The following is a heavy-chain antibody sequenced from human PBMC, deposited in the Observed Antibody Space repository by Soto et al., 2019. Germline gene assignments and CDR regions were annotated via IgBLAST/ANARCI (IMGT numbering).Heavy chain of an antibody. CDR1: GYTFTGYD. V-gene: IGHV1-2*04. CDR2: INPNSGGT. D-gene: IGHD2-15*01. Sequence: GASVKVSCKAPGYTFTGYDMHWVRQAPGQGLEWMGWINPNSGGTNYAQKFQGWVTMTRDTSISTAYMELSRLRSDDTAVYYCARGISTFYYYYYMDVWGKGTTVTVSS. CDR3: ARGISTFYYYYYMDV. J-gene: IGHJ6*03.